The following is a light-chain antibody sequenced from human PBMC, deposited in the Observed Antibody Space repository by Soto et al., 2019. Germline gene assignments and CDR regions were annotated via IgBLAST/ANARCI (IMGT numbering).Light chain of an antibody. V-gene: IGKV1-5*03. CDR3: QQSYSTPIS. J-gene: IGKJ5*01. Sequence: DIQMTRSPSTLSGSVGDRVTNTCRASQTISSWLAWYQQKPGKAPKLLIYKASTLKSGVPSRFSGSGSGTDFTLTISSLQPEDFATYYCQQSYSTPISFGQGTRLEIK. CDR1: QTISSW. CDR2: KAS.